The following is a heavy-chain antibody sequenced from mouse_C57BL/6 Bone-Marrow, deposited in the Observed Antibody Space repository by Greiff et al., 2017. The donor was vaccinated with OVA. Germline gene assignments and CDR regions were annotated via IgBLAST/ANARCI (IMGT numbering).Heavy chain of an antibody. CDR2: IYPRSGNT. V-gene: IGHV1-81*01. Sequence: VQLQQSGAELARPGASVKLSCKASGYTFTSYGISWVKQRTGQGLEWIGEIYPRSGNTYYNEKFKGKATLTADKSSSTAYMGLRSLTSEDSAVYFCAREGLLWSRREFAYWGQGTLVTVSA. J-gene: IGHJ3*01. D-gene: IGHD2-2*01. CDR3: AREGLLWSRREFAY. CDR1: GYTFTSYG.